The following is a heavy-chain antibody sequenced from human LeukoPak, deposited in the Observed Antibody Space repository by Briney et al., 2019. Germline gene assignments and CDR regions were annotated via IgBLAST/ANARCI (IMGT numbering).Heavy chain of an antibody. CDR1: GGSISSTSYY. CDR3: ARRRLGHAFDI. Sequence: SETLSLTCTVSGGSISSTSYYWGCIRQPPGKGLEWIGTISYSGISYYNPSLEGRVTISVDTSKNHFSLRVSPVTAADTAVYYCARRRLGHAFDIWGQGTMVTVSS. J-gene: IGHJ3*02. D-gene: IGHD2-21*01. V-gene: IGHV4-39*02. CDR2: ISYSGIS.